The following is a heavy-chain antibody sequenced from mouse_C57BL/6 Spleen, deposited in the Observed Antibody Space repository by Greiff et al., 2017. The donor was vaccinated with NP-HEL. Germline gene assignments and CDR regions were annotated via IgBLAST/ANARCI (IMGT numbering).Heavy chain of an antibody. CDR2: IDPANGNT. CDR1: GFNIKNSY. V-gene: IGHV14-3*01. J-gene: IGHJ1*03. CDR3: ARGIAVVAYFDV. D-gene: IGHD1-1*01. Sequence: VHVKQSVAELVRPGASVKLSCTASGFNIKNSYMHWVKQRPEQGLEWIGRIDPANGNTKYAPKFQGKATITADTSSNTAYLQRSSLTSEDTAIYYCARGIAVVAYFDVWGTVTTVTVAS.